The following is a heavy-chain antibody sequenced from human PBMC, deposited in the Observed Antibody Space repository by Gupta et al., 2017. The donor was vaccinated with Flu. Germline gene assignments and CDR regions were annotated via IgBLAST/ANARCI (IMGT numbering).Heavy chain of an antibody. J-gene: IGHJ4*02. CDR2: ISSSSSTI. CDR3: AREGYTGFLESRYYFDY. D-gene: IGHD3-3*01. Sequence: EVQLVESGGGLVQPGGSLRLSCAASGFTFSSYSMNWVRQAPGKGLEWVSYISSSSSTIYYADSVKGRFTISRDNAKNSLYLQMNSLRDEDTAVYYCAREGYTGFLESRYYFDYWGQGTLVTVSS. CDR1: GFTFSSYS. V-gene: IGHV3-48*02.